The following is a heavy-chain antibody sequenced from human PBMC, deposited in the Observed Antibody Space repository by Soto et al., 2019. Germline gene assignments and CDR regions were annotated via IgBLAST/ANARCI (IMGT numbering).Heavy chain of an antibody. J-gene: IGHJ4*02. CDR2: ISSSSTI. CDR1: GFTFSTYS. CDR3: ARKRGSGRTFDY. D-gene: IGHD6-19*01. Sequence: GGSLRLSCAASGFTFSTYSMNWVRQAPGKGLEWVSSISSSSTIYYADSVKGRFTISRDNVQNSLYLQMHSLRAEDTAVYYCARKRGSGRTFDYWDQGPLVTVS. V-gene: IGHV3-48*01.